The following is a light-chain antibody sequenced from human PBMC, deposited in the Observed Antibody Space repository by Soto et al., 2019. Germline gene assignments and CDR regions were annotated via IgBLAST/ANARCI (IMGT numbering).Light chain of an antibody. CDR3: LSYTASGTFV. J-gene: IGLJ1*01. V-gene: IGLV2-14*01. CDR2: QVS. CDR1: SXDIGAYNS. Sequence: QSVLTQPDSVSGSPGQSITISCTGTSXDIGAYNSVSWYQHHPGKAPKLIVFQVSFRPSAVSDRFSGSKSDNTASLTISGLQTEDEADYYCLSYTASGTFVFGTGTKVSFL.